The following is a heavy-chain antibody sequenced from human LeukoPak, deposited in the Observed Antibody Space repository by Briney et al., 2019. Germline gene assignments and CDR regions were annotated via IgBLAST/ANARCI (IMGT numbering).Heavy chain of an antibody. J-gene: IGHJ3*02. D-gene: IGHD3-22*01. CDR2: IKQDGSEK. CDR1: GFTFSSYW. V-gene: IGHV3-7*01. Sequence: GGSLRLSCAASGFTFSSYWMSWVRQAPGKGLEWVANIKQDGSEKYYVDSVKGRFTISRDNAKNSLYLQMNSLRAEDTAVYYCAREGHLIVEVSSDAFDIRGQGTMVTVSS. CDR3: AREGHLIVEVSSDAFDI.